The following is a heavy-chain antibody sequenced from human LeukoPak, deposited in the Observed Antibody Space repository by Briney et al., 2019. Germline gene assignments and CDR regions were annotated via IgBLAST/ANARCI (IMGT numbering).Heavy chain of an antibody. V-gene: IGHV3-23*01. CDR2: ISGSGGST. J-gene: IGHJ3*02. CDR3: AKDPHLWPDAFDI. CDR1: GFTFSSYA. D-gene: IGHD3-10*01. Sequence: PGESLKISCAASGFTFSSYAMSWVRQAPGKGLEWVSAISGSGGSTYYADSVKGRFTISRDNSKNTLYLQMNSLRAEDTAVYYCAKDPHLWPDAFDIWGQGTMVTVSS.